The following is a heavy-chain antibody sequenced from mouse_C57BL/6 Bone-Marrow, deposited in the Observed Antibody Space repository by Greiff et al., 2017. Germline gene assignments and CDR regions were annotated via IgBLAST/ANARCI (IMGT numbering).Heavy chain of an antibody. CDR1: GYTFTSYW. CDR2: IHPNSGST. D-gene: IGHD1-1*01. Sequence: QVQLQQPGAELVKPGASVKLSCKASGYTFTSYWMHWVKQRPGQGLEWIGMIHPNSGSTNYNEKFKSKATLTVDKPASTAYMQLSSLTSEDSAVYYCARVTTVVARYAMDYWGQGTSVTVAS. CDR3: ARVTTVVARYAMDY. J-gene: IGHJ4*01. V-gene: IGHV1-64*01.